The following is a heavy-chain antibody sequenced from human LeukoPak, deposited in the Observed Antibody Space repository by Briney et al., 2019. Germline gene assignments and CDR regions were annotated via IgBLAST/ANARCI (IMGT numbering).Heavy chain of an antibody. CDR2: INPNSGGT. CDR1: GYTFTGYY. CDR3: ARGGVGHCSGGSCPTSWFDP. V-gene: IGHV1-2*02. J-gene: IGHJ5*02. D-gene: IGHD2-15*01. Sequence: GASVKVSCKASGYTFTGYYMHWVRQAPGQGLECMGCINPNSGGTNYAQKFQGRVTMTRDTSISTAYMELRSLRSDDTAVYYCARGGVGHCSGGSCPTSWFDPWGQGTLVTVSS.